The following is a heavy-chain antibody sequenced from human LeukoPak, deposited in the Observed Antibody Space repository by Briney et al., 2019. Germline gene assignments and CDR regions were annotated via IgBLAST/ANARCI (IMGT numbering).Heavy chain of an antibody. CDR2: ISAYNGNT. Sequence: ASVKVSCEASGYASLSFGISWVRQAPGQGLEWMGWISAYNGNTNYAQKLQGRVAMTTDTSTSTAYMELRSLRSDDTAVYYCARNAGCSGGSCFFDYWGQGTLVTVST. CDR1: GYASLSFG. D-gene: IGHD2-15*01. J-gene: IGHJ4*02. V-gene: IGHV1-18*01. CDR3: ARNAGCSGGSCFFDY.